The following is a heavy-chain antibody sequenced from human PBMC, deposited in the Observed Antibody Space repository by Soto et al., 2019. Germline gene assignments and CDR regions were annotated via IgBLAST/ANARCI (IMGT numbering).Heavy chain of an antibody. V-gene: IGHV1-2*02. J-gene: IGHJ6*02. Sequence: GASVKVSCKASGYTFTGYYMPWVRQAPGQGLEWMGWINPNSGGTNYAQKFQGRVTKTRDTSISTAYMELSRLRSDDTAVYYCARAEYPPSGTGYYYYYGMDVWGQGTTVTVSS. CDR3: ARAEYPPSGTGYYYYYGMDV. D-gene: IGHD6-6*01. CDR1: GYTFTGYY. CDR2: INPNSGGT.